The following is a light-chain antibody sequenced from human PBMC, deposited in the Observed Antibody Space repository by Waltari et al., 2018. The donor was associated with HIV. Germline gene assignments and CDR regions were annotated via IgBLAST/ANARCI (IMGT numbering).Light chain of an antibody. V-gene: IGKV1-39*01. Sequence: DLQMTQSPSSLSASVSASVTITCRASQSINNFLNWYQQKPGKAPKLLIYGASRLHSGVPSRFSGSGSGTDFTLTVHSLQPEDFATYYCQQSYTTRWTFGLGTKVEMK. CDR1: QSINNF. CDR2: GAS. CDR3: QQSYTTRWT. J-gene: IGKJ1*01.